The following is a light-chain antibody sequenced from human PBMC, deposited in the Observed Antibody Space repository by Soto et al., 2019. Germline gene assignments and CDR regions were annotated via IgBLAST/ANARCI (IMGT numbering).Light chain of an antibody. CDR2: DVS. CDR1: SSDVGDYNY. V-gene: IGLV2-11*01. Sequence: QSALTQPRSVSGSPGQSVTISCTGTSSDVGDYNYVSWYQQYPGKAPKLMIYDVSKRPSGVPDRFSGSKSGNTASLTISGLQAEDEADYYCCSFAGSDTFGVFGGGTKLTVL. J-gene: IGLJ3*02. CDR3: CSFAGSDTFGV.